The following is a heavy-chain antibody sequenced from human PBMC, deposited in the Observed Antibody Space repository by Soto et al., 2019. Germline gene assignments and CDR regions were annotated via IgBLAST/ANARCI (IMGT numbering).Heavy chain of an antibody. CDR1: GGSFSGYY. CDR2: INHSGST. D-gene: IGHD4-17*01. CDR3: ARGLTFDEDYGDSAGWFDP. V-gene: IGHV4-34*01. J-gene: IGHJ5*02. Sequence: SETLSLTCAVYGGSFSGYYWSWIRQPPGEGLEWIGEINHSGSTNYNPSLKSRVTISVDTSKNQFSLKLSSVTAAGTAVYYCARGLTFDEDYGDSAGWFDPWGQGTLVTVSS.